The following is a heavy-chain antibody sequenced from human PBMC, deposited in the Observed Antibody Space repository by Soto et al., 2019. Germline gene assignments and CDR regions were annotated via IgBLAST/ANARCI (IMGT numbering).Heavy chain of an antibody. Sequence: PSETLSLTCTVSGGSISSGGYYWSWIRQHPGKGLEWIGYIYYSGSTYYNPSLKSRVTISVDTSKNQFSLKLSSVTAADTAVYYCAREVNYYDSSGSLYYYYGMDVWGQGTTVTVSS. CDR1: GGSISSGGYY. V-gene: IGHV4-31*03. CDR2: IYYSGST. D-gene: IGHD3-22*01. CDR3: AREVNYYDSSGSLYYYYGMDV. J-gene: IGHJ6*02.